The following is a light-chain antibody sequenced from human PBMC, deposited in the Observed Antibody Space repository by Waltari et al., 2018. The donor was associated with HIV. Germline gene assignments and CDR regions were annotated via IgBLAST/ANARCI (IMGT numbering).Light chain of an antibody. CDR3: QEYTTYLGT. CDR2: KAS. Sequence: DIQMTQSPSTLSASVGDTVTITCRASQSIGVWLAWYQQKPGKAPKFLISKASSLESGVPSRCSGIVAATEFTLTISSLQPDDFATYFCQEYTTYLGTFGQGTKVEIK. J-gene: IGKJ1*01. CDR1: QSIGVW. V-gene: IGKV1-5*03.